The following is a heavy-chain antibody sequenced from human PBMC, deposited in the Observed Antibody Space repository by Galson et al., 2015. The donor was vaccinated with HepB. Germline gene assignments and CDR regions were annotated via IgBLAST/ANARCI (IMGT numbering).Heavy chain of an antibody. Sequence: SVKVSCKASGYTFTSYAMHWVRQAPGQRPEWMGWINAGNGNTKYSQKFQGRVTITRDTSASTAYMELSSLRSEDTAVYYCARDIGLWFGDLSYGMDVWGQGTTVTVSS. CDR3: ARDIGLWFGDLSYGMDV. V-gene: IGHV1-3*01. J-gene: IGHJ6*02. D-gene: IGHD3-10*01. CDR2: INAGNGNT. CDR1: GYTFTSYA.